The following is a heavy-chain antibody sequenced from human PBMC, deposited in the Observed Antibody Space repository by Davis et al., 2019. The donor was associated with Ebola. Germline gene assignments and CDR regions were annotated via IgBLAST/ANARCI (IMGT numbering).Heavy chain of an antibody. CDR2: ISAYNGNT. D-gene: IGHD6-13*01. Sequence: AASVKVSCKASGNTISTYTIDWVRQAPGQGLEWMGWISAYNGNTNYAQKFQGRVTMTTDTSTRTAYMELRSLRSDDTAVYYCARSREGSSFDYWGQGTLVTVSS. CDR3: ARSREGSSFDY. V-gene: IGHV1-18*01. CDR1: GNTISTYT. J-gene: IGHJ4*02.